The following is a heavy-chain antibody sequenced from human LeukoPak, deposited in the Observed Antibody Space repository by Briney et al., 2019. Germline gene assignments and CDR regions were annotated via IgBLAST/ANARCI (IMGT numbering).Heavy chain of an antibody. V-gene: IGHV4-59*12. Sequence: SETLSLTCTVSGGSMSGFFWTWIRQPPGKELEWIGSIYYSGSSTKYNPSLKSRVTISVGTSKSQFSLKLNSATAADTAVYYCARTSRHYYGSGSNLTPWPAGMDVWGQGTTVTVSS. CDR1: GGSMSGFF. D-gene: IGHD3-10*01. CDR2: IYYSGSST. J-gene: IGHJ6*02. CDR3: ARTSRHYYGSGSNLTPWPAGMDV.